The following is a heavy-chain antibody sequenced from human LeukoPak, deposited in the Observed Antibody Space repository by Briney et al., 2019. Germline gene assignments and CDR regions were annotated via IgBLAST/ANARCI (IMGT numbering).Heavy chain of an antibody. CDR2: IFSSGNA. J-gene: IGHJ4*02. V-gene: IGHV4-28*01. D-gene: IGHD4-23*01. CDR1: GYSITSPNW. CDR3: ARSVDGGNSPFDY. Sequence: PSETLSLTCAVSGYSITSPNWWGWVRQPPGKGLEWIGYIFSSGNAYYNPSLKSRISMSVDTSKNQFSLNLSSVTDVDTAVYYCARSVDGGNSPFDYWGQGTLVTVSS.